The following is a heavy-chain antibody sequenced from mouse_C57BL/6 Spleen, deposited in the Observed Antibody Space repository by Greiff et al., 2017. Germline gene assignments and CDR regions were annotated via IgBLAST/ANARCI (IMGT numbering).Heavy chain of an antibody. CDR2: ISSGGSYT. CDR1: GFTFSSYG. CDR3: ARGGTTVSFDY. J-gene: IGHJ2*01. Sequence: VKLMESGGDLVKPGGSLKLSCAASGFTFSSYGMSWVRQTPDKRLEWVATISSGGSYTYYPDSVKGRFTISRDNAKNTLYLQMSSLKSEDTAMYYCARGGTTVSFDYWGQGTTLTVSS. D-gene: IGHD1-1*01. V-gene: IGHV5-6*02.